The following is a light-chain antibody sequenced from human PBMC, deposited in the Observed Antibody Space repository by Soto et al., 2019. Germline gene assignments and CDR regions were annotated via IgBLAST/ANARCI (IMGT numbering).Light chain of an antibody. CDR2: DVS. CDR1: QRIGTF. CDR3: HQRSNWPLWPLA. J-gene: IGKJ4*01. V-gene: IGKV3-11*01. Sequence: EIVLTQSPATLSLSPGERATLSCRASQRIGTFLGWYQQKPGQAPRILIYDVSNRATGVPARFSGSGSGTDFAITISSVEPEHFAVYYSHQRSNWPLWPLAFGGGTKV.